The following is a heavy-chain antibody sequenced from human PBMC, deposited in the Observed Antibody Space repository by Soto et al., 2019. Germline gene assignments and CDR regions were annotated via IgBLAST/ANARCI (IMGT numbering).Heavy chain of an antibody. Sequence: PGGSLRLSCAASGFTFDDYDMHWVRQAPGKGLEWVSGISWNSGSIGYADSVKGRFTISRDNAKNSLYLQMNSLRAEDTALYYCAKDISYSRSSNPFDYWGQGTLVTVSS. CDR3: AKDISYSRSSNPFDY. V-gene: IGHV3-9*01. J-gene: IGHJ4*02. CDR1: GFTFDDYD. CDR2: ISWNSGSI. D-gene: IGHD6-6*01.